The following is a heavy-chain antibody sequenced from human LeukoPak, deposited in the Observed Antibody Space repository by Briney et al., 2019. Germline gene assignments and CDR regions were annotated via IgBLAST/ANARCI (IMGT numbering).Heavy chain of an antibody. CDR1: GGSISSYY. CDR3: ARESGNYYDSSVKGAFDP. Sequence: SETLSLTCTVSGGSISSYYWSWIRQPAGKGLEWIGRIYTSGSTNYNPSLTSRVTMSVDTSKNQFSLKLSSVTAADTAVYYCARESGNYYDSSVKGAFDPWGQGTLVTVSS. V-gene: IGHV4-4*07. J-gene: IGHJ5*02. CDR2: IYTSGST. D-gene: IGHD3-22*01.